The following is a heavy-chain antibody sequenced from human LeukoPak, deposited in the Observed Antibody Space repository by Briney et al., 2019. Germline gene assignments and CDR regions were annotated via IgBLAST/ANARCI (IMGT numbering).Heavy chain of an antibody. CDR3: ASPSHGAFDY. CDR1: GFTFSSNS. D-gene: IGHD3-10*01. CDR2: ISTSSSYI. V-gene: IGHV3-21*01. Sequence: GGSLTLSCAASGFTFSSNSMNWVRQAPGEGLEWVSSISTSSSYIYYADSVKGRFTISRDNAKNSLYLQMNSLRAEDTAVYYCASPSHGAFDYWGKGTLVTVSS. J-gene: IGHJ4*02.